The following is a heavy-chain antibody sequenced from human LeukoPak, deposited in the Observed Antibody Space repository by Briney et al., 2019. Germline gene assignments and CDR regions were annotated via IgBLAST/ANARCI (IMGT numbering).Heavy chain of an antibody. Sequence: GGSLRLSCEASGFTFTSFWMSWVRQAPGKGLEWVANIKQDGSEKYYVDPVKGRFTISRDNAKNSLYLQMNSLRAEDTAVYYRARDTSGGWYGLIDYWGQGTPVTVSS. V-gene: IGHV3-7*01. CDR1: GFTFTSFW. CDR2: IKQDGSEK. D-gene: IGHD6-19*01. CDR3: ARDTSGGWYGLIDY. J-gene: IGHJ4*02.